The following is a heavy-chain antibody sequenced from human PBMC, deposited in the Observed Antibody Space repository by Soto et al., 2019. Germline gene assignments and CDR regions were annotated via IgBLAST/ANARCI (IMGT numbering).Heavy chain of an antibody. D-gene: IGHD3-10*01. CDR1: GFTFSRFE. CDR2: ISSSGSTA. J-gene: IGHJ4*02. V-gene: IGHV3-48*03. Sequence: PGGSLRLSCAASGFTFSRFELHWVRQAPGKGLEWISYISSSGSTAYYAASVEGRFTISRDNANNSVYLQMDSLRAEDTALYYCTRAAWFPYLSFYWGQGALVTVSS. CDR3: TRAAWFPYLSFY.